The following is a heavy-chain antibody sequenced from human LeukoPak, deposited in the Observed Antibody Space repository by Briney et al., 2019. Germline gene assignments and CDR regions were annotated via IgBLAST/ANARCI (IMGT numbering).Heavy chain of an antibody. CDR1: GFTVSSNY. J-gene: IGHJ6*04. CDR2: IYSGGST. CDR3: ARDSPGSSMDV. D-gene: IGHD3-10*01. Sequence: PGGSLRLSCAASGFTVSSNYMSWVRQAPGKGLEWVSVIYSGGSTYYADSVKGRFTISRDNSKNTLYLQMNSLRAEDTAVYYCARDSPGSSMDVWGKGTTVTVSP. V-gene: IGHV3-53*01.